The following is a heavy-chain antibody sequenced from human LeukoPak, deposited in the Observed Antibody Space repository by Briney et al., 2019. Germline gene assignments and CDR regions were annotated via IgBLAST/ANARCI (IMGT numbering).Heavy chain of an antibody. D-gene: IGHD3-10*01. Sequence: PGGSLRPSCAASGFTFSSHALSWVRQAPGKGLEWVSSLSGSGYNTYYADSVKGRFTISRDNSKNTVYLQMNSLRAEDTAVYYCAKCPQGREFDYWGQGTLVTVSS. V-gene: IGHV3-23*01. CDR3: AKCPQGREFDY. CDR2: LSGSGYNT. CDR1: GFTFSSHA. J-gene: IGHJ4*02.